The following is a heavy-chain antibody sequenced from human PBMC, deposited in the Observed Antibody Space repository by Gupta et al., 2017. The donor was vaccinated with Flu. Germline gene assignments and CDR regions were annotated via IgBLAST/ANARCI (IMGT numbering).Heavy chain of an antibody. CDR2: IWSNGINT. V-gene: IGHV3-33*01. CDR3: VRERGPFNGFDI. J-gene: IGHJ3*02. CDR1: TFSTDG. Sequence: TFSTDGMHWVRQAPGKGLEWVAVIWSNGINTYYSDSVKGRFTFSRDNSKNTLSLQMNSLTAEDTAVYYCVRERGPFNGFDIWGQGTMVTVSS.